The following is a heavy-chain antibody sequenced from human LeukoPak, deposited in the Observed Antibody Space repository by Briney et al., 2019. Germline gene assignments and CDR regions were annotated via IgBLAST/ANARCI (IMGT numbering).Heavy chain of an antibody. J-gene: IGHJ4*02. CDR1: EYTFNIYD. Sequence: VASVKVSCKASEYTFNIYDINWVRQATGQGLEWMGWMNPDSGNTGFAQKFQGRVTMTRYTSITTAYMELSSLRSEDTAVYYCAVHLPGDYLDRWGQGTLVTVSS. CDR2: MNPDSGNT. V-gene: IGHV1-8*01. CDR3: AVHLPGDYLDR.